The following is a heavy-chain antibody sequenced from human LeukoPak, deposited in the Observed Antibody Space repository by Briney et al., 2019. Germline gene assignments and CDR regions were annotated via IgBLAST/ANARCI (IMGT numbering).Heavy chain of an antibody. D-gene: IGHD5-12*01. CDR3: ARDLGYSGLDY. V-gene: IGHV3-21*01. Sequence: GGSLRLSCAASGFTFSSYWMNWVRQAPGKGLVWVSSISSSSSYISYVDSVRGRFTISRDNAKNSLYLQMSSLRVEDTAVYYCARDLGYSGLDYWGQGTLVTVSS. CDR2: ISSSSSYI. CDR1: GFTFSSYW. J-gene: IGHJ4*02.